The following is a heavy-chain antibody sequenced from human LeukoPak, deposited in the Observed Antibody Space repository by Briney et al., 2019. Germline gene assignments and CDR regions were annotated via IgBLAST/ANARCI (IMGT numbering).Heavy chain of an antibody. J-gene: IGHJ3*02. CDR1: GFTFSSYA. V-gene: IGHV3-30-3*01. CDR3: ARDRWDLRAFDI. D-gene: IGHD1-26*01. CDR2: ISYDGSNK. Sequence: GRSLRLSCAASGFTFSSYAMHWVRQAPGKGLEWVAVISYDGSNKYYADSVKGRFTISRDNSKNTLYLQMNSLRAEDTAVYYCARDRWDLRAFDIWGQGTMVTVSS.